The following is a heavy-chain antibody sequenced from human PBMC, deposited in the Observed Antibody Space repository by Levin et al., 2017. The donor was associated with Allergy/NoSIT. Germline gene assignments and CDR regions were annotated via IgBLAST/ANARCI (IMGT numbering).Heavy chain of an antibody. Sequence: GGSLRLSCAASGFTFSDYYISWIRQAPGKGLEWISYIITSGTHTSYADSVKGRFTISRDNANNLVFLQMNSLRAEDTAVYYCASRYGSGTYYQGNNYWGQGTLVTVSS. V-gene: IGHV3-11*03. J-gene: IGHJ4*02. D-gene: IGHD3-10*01. CDR3: ASRYGSGTYYQGNNY. CDR2: IITSGTHT. CDR1: GFTFSDYY.